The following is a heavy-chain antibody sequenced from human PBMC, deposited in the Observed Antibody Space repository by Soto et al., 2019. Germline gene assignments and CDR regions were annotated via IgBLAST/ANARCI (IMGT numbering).Heavy chain of an antibody. J-gene: IGHJ6*02. V-gene: IGHV1-69*12. CDR1: GGAFNKFA. Sequence: QVQLVQSGAEVKKPGSSVKVSCKASGGAFNKFAITWVRLAPGQGLEWMGAIIPFFSTPNYAQRLQGRVTITADESTSTSYMELSSLRSEDTAIYYCARDRVMRGNSYYYGMDVWGQGTTVTVSS. CDR2: IIPFFSTP. D-gene: IGHD3-10*01. CDR3: ARDRVMRGNSYYYGMDV.